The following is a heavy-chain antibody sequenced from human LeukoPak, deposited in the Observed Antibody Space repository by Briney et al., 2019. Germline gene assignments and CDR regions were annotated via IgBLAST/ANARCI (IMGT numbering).Heavy chain of an antibody. D-gene: IGHD2-2*01. CDR3: AKGGYCGGTNCYFYYMDV. Sequence: PGGSLRLSCAASGFTFSDYAMTWVRQAPGKGLEWVSGISGRGGTTYYADYLKGRFTVSRDNSKNTLYLQMNDLRAEDTAVYFCAKGGYCGGTNCYFYYMDVWGKGTTVTVSS. CDR2: ISGRGGTT. V-gene: IGHV3-23*01. J-gene: IGHJ6*03. CDR1: GFTFSDYA.